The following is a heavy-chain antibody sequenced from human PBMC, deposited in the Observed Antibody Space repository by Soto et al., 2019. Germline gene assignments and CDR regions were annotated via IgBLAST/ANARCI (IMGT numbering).Heavy chain of an antibody. CDR2: INAGNGYT. Sequence: QVQLVQSGTEVKKPGDSVKVSCKASGYTFTSYAIHWVRQAPGQRLEWMASINAGNGYTIYSQHFQGRVTSTRDTPARTVYMELSRLRSEDTAVFYCARMGAYPDYWGQGTLVTVSS. CDR1: GYTFTSYA. J-gene: IGHJ4*02. CDR3: ARMGAYPDY. V-gene: IGHV1-3*01. D-gene: IGHD3-16*01.